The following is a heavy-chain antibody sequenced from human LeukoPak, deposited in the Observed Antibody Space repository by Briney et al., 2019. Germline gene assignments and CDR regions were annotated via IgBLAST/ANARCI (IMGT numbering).Heavy chain of an antibody. V-gene: IGHV1-8*03. Sequence: VASVKVSCKASGYTFTSYYINWVRQATGRGLEWMGWINPNSGNTGYAQKFQGRVTITRNTSINTAYMEPSSLRSQDTAVYYCARVFKSQGIDPWGQGTLVTASS. J-gene: IGHJ5*02. CDR2: INPNSGNT. D-gene: IGHD2-15*01. CDR1: GYTFTSYY. CDR3: ARVFKSQGIDP.